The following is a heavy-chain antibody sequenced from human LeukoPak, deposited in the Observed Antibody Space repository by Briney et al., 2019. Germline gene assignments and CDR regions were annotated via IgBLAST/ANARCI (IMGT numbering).Heavy chain of an antibody. D-gene: IGHD2-15*01. Sequence: SETLSLTCAVYGGSFSGYYWSWIRQPPGKGLEWIGEINHSGSTNYNPSLKSRVTMSIDTSKNQFSLKLSSVTAADTAVYYCAILAEYCNSGSCYLGWFDPWGQGTLVTVSS. CDR1: GGSFSGYY. CDR2: INHSGST. CDR3: AILAEYCNSGSCYLGWFDP. J-gene: IGHJ5*02. V-gene: IGHV4-34*01.